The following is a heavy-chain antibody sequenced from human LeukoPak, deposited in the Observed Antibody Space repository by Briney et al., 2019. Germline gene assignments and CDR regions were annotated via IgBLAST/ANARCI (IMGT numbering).Heavy chain of an antibody. D-gene: IGHD4-17*01. CDR1: GYSISSGYY. J-gene: IGHJ3*02. CDR3: ARHSRGPHSFYGDAFDI. Sequence: KSSETLSLTCTVSGYSISSGYYWGWIRQPPGKGLEWIGSIYHSGSTYYNPSLKSRVTISVDTSKNQFSLKLSFVTAADTAVYYCARHSRGPHSFYGDAFDIWGQGTLVPVSS. V-gene: IGHV4-38-2*02. CDR2: IYHSGST.